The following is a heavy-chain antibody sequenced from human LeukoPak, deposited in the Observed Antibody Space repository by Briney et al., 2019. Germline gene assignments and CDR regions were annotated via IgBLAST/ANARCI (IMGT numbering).Heavy chain of an antibody. CDR3: AKDLAWNTADY. CDR1: GFTFSDSW. V-gene: IGHV3-74*01. J-gene: IGHJ4*02. CDR2: IDTDGSPT. D-gene: IGHD1/OR15-1a*01. Sequence: GGSLRLSCVASGFTFSDSWMHWFRQVPGKGLVWVSRIDTDGSPTGYADSVRGRFTISRDNAKNTLYLQMNGLRAEDTAIYYCAKDLAWNTADYWGQGTLVTVSS.